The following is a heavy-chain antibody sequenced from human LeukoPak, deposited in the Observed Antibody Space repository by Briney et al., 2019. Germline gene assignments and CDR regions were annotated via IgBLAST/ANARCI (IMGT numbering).Heavy chain of an antibody. V-gene: IGHV3-21*04. Sequence: GGSLRLSCAASGFTFSLYGMNWVRQAPGKGLEWASSISDMGGYLYYTDSVKGRFTISRDNAKNSLHLQMNSLRVEDTAIYYCARAGGSYHDAFDIWGQGTMVTVSS. J-gene: IGHJ3*02. CDR3: ARAGGSYHDAFDI. CDR1: GFTFSLYG. D-gene: IGHD1-26*01. CDR2: ISDMGGYL.